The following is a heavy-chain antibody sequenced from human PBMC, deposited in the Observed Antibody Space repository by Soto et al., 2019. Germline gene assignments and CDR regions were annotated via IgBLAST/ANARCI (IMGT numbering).Heavy chain of an antibody. CDR2: ISSSSSYI. CDR3: ARGGDPGYYYYYGMDV. D-gene: IGHD3-10*01. Sequence: GGSLRLSCAASGFTFSSYSMNWVRQAPGKGLEWVSSISSSSSYIYYADSVKGRFTISRDNAKNSLYLQMNSLRAEDTAVYYCARGGDPGYYYYYGMDVWGQGTTVTVSS. V-gene: IGHV3-21*01. J-gene: IGHJ6*02. CDR1: GFTFSSYS.